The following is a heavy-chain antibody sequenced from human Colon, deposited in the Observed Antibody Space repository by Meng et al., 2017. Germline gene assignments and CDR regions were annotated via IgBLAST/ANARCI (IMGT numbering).Heavy chain of an antibody. CDR3: AAYGSATNYANNWFDP. D-gene: IGHD3-10*01. Sequence: SEILSLTCTVSGASITSYYWSWIRQSPGKGLEWLGHVYYTGGPTYNPSLKSRLTLSVDMSKHQFSLKLNSVTAADTAVYYCAAYGSATNYANNWFDPWGQGTLVTVSS. J-gene: IGHJ5*02. CDR2: VYYTGGP. V-gene: IGHV4-59*01. CDR1: GASITSYY.